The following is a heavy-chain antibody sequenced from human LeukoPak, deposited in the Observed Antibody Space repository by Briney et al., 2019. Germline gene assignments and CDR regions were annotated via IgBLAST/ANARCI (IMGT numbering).Heavy chain of an antibody. J-gene: IGHJ6*03. CDR1: GGSISSSSYY. V-gene: IGHV4-39*01. D-gene: IGHD5/OR15-5a*01. Sequence: SETLSLTCSVSGGSISSSSYYWGWIRQPPGKGLEWIGSIYYSASTYYNPSLKSRVTISVDTSKNQFSLKLSSVTAADTAVYYCARHLYYYYYYYMDVWGKGTTVTISS. CDR3: ARHLYYYYYYYMDV. CDR2: IYYSAST.